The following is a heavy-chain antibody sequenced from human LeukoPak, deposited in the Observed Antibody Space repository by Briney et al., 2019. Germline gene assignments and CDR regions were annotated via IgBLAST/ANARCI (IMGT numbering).Heavy chain of an antibody. J-gene: IGHJ4*02. CDR3: ANVVVPPPIDY. CDR2: ISGSGGST. CDR1: GFTFSSYE. V-gene: IGHV3-23*01. Sequence: GGSLRLSCAASGFTFSSYEMNWVHQAPGKGLEWVSAISGSGGSTYYADSVKGRFTISRDNSKNTLYLQMNSLRAEDAAVYYCANVVVPPPIDYWGQGTLVTVSS. D-gene: IGHD2-2*01.